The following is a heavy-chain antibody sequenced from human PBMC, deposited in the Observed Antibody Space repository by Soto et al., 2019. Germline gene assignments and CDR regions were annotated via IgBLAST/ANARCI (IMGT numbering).Heavy chain of an antibody. CDR2: IYHSGST. V-gene: IGHV4-30-2*06. D-gene: IGHD1-1*01. CDR1: GGSINSGRSS. Sequence: PSETLSLTCSVSGGSINSGRSSWNWIRQSPGKGLEWIAYIYHSGSTYYNPSLKSRVTISVDRSENQFSLKLTSVTAADTAVYYCVRDGTKTLRDWFDPWGQGISVTVSS. CDR3: VRDGTKTLRDWFDP. J-gene: IGHJ5*02.